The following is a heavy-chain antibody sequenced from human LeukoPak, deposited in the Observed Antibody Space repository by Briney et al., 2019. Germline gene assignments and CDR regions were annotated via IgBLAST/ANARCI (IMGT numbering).Heavy chain of an antibody. J-gene: IGHJ4*02. Sequence: PGRSLRLSCAASGFTFSSYAMHWVRQAPGKGLEGVAVISYDGSNKHYADSVKGRFTISRDNSKNTLYLQMNSLRAEDTAVYYCAREIHSSVFPFGGQDFQAIDYWGQGTLVTVSS. CDR3: AREIHSSVFPFGGQDFQAIDY. D-gene: IGHD6-25*01. V-gene: IGHV3-30-3*01. CDR2: ISYDGSNK. CDR1: GFTFSSYA.